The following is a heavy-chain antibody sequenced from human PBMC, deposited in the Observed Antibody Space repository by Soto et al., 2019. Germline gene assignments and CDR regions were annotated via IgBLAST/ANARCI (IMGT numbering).Heavy chain of an antibody. D-gene: IGHD2-21*02. CDR1: GGSISSGGYY. J-gene: IGHJ6*02. Sequence: PSETLSLTCTVSGGSISSGGYYWSWIRQLPGRGLEWIGYIYYSGSAYYNPSLKSRLTISVDTSENQFSLKLSSVTAADTAVYYCARDAPYTDFPYYYHCMDVWGQGTTVTVSS. V-gene: IGHV4-31*03. CDR3: ARDAPYTDFPYYYHCMDV. CDR2: IYYSGSA.